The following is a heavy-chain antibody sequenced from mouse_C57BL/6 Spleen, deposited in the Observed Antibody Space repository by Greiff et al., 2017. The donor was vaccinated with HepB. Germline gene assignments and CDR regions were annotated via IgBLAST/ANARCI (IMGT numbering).Heavy chain of an antibody. V-gene: IGHV1-50*01. CDR3: ARSPIYDGYYVDY. CDR2: IDPSDSYT. CDR1: GYTFTSYW. Sequence: QVQLQHPGAELVKPGASVKLSCKASGYTFTSYWMQWVKQRPGQGLEWIGEIDPSDSYTNYNQKFKGKATLTVDTSSSTAYMQLSSLTSEDSAVYYCARSPIYDGYYVDYWGQGTTLTVSS. J-gene: IGHJ2*01. D-gene: IGHD2-3*01.